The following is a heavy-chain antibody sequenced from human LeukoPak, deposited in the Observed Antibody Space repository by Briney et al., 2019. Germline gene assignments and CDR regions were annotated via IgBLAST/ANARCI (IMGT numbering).Heavy chain of an antibody. CDR2: ISSSGSTI. CDR3: ASQRFSAKIAVAGIFDY. Sequence: PGGSLRLSCAASGFTFSTYEMNWVRQAPGKGLEWVSYISSSGSTIYYADSVKGRFTISRDNAKNSLYLQMNSLRAEDTAVYYCASQRFSAKIAVAGIFDYWGQGTLVTVSS. V-gene: IGHV3-48*03. D-gene: IGHD6-19*01. J-gene: IGHJ4*02. CDR1: GFTFSTYE.